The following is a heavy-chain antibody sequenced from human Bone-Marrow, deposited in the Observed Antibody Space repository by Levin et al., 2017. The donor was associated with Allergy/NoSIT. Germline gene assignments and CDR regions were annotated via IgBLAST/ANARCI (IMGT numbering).Heavy chain of an antibody. D-gene: IGHD3-16*02. V-gene: IGHV4-34*01. CDR3: ARGRYYDYVWGSYRLYYFDY. Sequence: ESLKISCAVYGGSFSGYYWSWIRQPPGKGLEWIGEINHSGSTNYNPSLKSRVTISVDTSKNQFSLKLSSVTAADTAVYYCARGRYYDYVWGSYRLYYFDYWGQGTLVTVSS. CDR2: INHSGST. CDR1: GGSFSGYY. J-gene: IGHJ4*02.